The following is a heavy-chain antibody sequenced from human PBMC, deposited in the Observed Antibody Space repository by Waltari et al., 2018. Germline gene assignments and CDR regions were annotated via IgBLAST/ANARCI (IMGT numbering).Heavy chain of an antibody. Sequence: QVQLVQSGAEVKKPGASVKVSCKASGYTFTGYYMHWVRQAPGQGLEWMGRINPNSGGTNYAQKFQGRVTMTRDTSISTAYMELSRLRSDDTAVYYCARDLPPYSGSYYDGVDYWGQGTLVTVSS. CDR1: GYTFTGYY. CDR3: ARDLPPYSGSYYDGVDY. D-gene: IGHD1-26*01. CDR2: INPNSGGT. J-gene: IGHJ4*02. V-gene: IGHV1-2*06.